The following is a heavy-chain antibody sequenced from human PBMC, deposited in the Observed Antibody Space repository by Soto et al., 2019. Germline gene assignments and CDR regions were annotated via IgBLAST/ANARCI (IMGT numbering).Heavy chain of an antibody. J-gene: IGHJ4*02. CDR1: GYALPNYP. V-gene: IGHV1-3*01. CDR2: IDGGSGNT. CDR3: ARDRYQLNTYDS. Sequence: GASVKGSCKASGYALPNYPIQWVRQAPGQRLEWMGWIDGGSGNTKYSQKFQGRVTITRDSSASTAYMELSDLTSEDTAVYFCARDRYQLNTYDSWRQGTLVTVSS. D-gene: IGHD3-9*01.